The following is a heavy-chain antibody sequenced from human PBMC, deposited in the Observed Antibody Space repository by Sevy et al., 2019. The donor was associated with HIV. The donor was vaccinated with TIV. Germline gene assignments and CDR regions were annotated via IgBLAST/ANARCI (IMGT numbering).Heavy chain of an antibody. Sequence: QLGGSLRLSCAASGFTFTSDWMHWVRQAPGKGLVWVSRINGDGSSISYADSVKGRFSISRDNAKNTLYLQMNSLRVDDTAVYYCARDHMIRVRGYNYGGDAFDIWGQGTMVTVSS. V-gene: IGHV3-74*01. J-gene: IGHJ3*02. CDR3: ARDHMIRVRGYNYGGDAFDI. D-gene: IGHD5-18*01. CDR2: INGDGSSI. CDR1: GFTFTSDW.